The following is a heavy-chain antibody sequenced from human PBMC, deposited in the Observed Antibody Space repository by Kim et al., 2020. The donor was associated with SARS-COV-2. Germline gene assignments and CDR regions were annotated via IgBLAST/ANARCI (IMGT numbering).Heavy chain of an antibody. J-gene: IGHJ4*02. CDR2: IKRRIDGETT. Sequence: GGSLRLSCAASGFTFNNAWMTWVRQAPGKGLEWVGLIKRRIDGETTYYAAPVKGRFTISRDDSKNTLFLQINSLKTEDTAAYYCISGVGFSDLDYWGQGTLVTVSS. CDR3: ISGVGFSDLDY. V-gene: IGHV3-15*01. CDR1: GFTFNNAW. D-gene: IGHD3-3*01.